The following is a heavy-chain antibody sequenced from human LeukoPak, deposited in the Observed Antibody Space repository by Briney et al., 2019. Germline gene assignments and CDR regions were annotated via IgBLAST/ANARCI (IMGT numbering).Heavy chain of an antibody. Sequence: ASVNVSCKASGYTFTSYAMHWVRQAPGQRLEWMGWINAGNGNTKYSQKFQGRVTITRDTSASTAYMELSSLRSEDTAVYYCASSVAEQWLVHYYYYGMDVWGKGTTVTVSS. D-gene: IGHD6-19*01. CDR3: ASSVAEQWLVHYYYYGMDV. J-gene: IGHJ6*04. CDR1: GYTFTSYA. CDR2: INAGNGNT. V-gene: IGHV1-3*01.